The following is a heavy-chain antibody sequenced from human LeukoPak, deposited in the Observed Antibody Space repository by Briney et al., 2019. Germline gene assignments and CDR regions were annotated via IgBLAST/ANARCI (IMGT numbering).Heavy chain of an antibody. CDR2: IYHTGNT. CDR3: ARGNYGSGSYYVVDFDY. D-gene: IGHD3-10*01. Sequence: SETLSLTCSVSDDSIRNYYWSWIRQPPGKALEWIGYIYHTGNTNYNPSLKSRLTMSIDTSKNQFSLNLNSVTAADTAVYYCARGNYGSGSYYVVDFDYWGQGTLVTVSS. CDR1: DDSIRNYY. V-gene: IGHV4-59*01. J-gene: IGHJ4*02.